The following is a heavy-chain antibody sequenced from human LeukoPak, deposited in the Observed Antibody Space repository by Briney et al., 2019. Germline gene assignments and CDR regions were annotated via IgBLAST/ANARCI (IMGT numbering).Heavy chain of an antibody. D-gene: IGHD3-22*01. V-gene: IGHV4-59*01. CDR3: ARTQLYRNYYDSSGYYIDY. J-gene: IGHJ4*02. CDR1: GGSFSGYY. CDR2: IYYSGST. Sequence: SETLSLTCAVYGGSFSGYYWSWIRQPPGKGLEWIGYIYYSGSTNYNPSLKSRVTISVDTSKNQFSLKLSSVTAADTAVYYCARTQLYRNYYDSSGYYIDYWGQGTLVTVSS.